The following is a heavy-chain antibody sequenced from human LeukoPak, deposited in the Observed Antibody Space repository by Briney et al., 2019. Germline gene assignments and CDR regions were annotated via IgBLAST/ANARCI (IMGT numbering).Heavy chain of an antibody. V-gene: IGHV4-39*01. D-gene: IGHD4-11*01. J-gene: IGHJ5*02. CDR1: GGSISSSSYY. CDR3: ARNDYNNHNWFDP. CDR2: IYYSGST. Sequence: SETLSLTCTVSGGSISSSSYYWGWIRQPPGKGLEWIGSIYYSGSTYYNPSLKSRVTISVDTSKNQFSLKLSSVTAADTAVYYCARNDYNNHNWFDPWGQGTLVTVSS.